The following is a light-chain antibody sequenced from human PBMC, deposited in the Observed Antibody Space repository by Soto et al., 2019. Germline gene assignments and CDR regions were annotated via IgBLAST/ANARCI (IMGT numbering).Light chain of an antibody. CDR2: EAS. V-gene: IGKV1-39*01. J-gene: IGKJ2*01. CDR3: QQSHSTPPT. CDR1: HNIVTY. Sequence: DIHMAQSPPSLSASVGDRVTITCRASHNIVTYLNWYQQKAGKAPSLLIYEASHLQSGVPCRFFGSGSGTYYTLTIDNLQHEDSVTYYCQQSHSTPPTFGAGTKLESK.